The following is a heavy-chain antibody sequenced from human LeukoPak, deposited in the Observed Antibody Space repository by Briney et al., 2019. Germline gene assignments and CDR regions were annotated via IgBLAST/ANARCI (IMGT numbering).Heavy chain of an antibody. V-gene: IGHV4-38-2*01. D-gene: IGHD3-16*01. CDR1: GYSISSGYY. CDR3: ARRVGWGYYFDY. CDR2: IYHSGST. J-gene: IGHJ4*02. Sequence: SETLSLTCAVSGYSISSGYYWGWIRQPPGEGLEGIGRIYHSGSTSYNPSLKKRGPITVDESKNLYSLKLSSVTAADTAVYYCARRVGWGYYFDYWGQGTLVTVSS.